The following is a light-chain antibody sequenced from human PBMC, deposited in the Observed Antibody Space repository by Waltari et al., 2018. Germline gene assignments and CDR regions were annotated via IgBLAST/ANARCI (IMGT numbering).Light chain of an antibody. CDR3: SSYSSTNTLV. V-gene: IGLV2-14*03. CDR2: DAS. J-gene: IGLJ2*01. CDR1: NSDIGVYNF. Sequence: QSALTQPASVSGSPGQSITMSCTGTNSDIGVYNFVSWYQPPPGTAPNLLIYDASKRPSGVSSRFFGPKSGDTAFLTISGLQAEDEADYSCSSYSSTNTLVFGGGTRLTVL.